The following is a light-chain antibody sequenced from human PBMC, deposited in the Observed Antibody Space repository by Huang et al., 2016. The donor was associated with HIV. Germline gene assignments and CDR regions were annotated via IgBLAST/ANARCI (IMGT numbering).Light chain of an antibody. CDR2: DAS. CDR3: QQRSNWPLT. J-gene: IGKJ4*01. Sequence: EIVLTQSPATLSLSPGERATLSCRASPSISSYLAWYQKKPGQAPRLLIYDASNRATAIPARFSGSGSGTDFTLTISSLEPEDFAVYYCQQRSNWPLTFGGGTKVEV. V-gene: IGKV3-11*01. CDR1: PSISSY.